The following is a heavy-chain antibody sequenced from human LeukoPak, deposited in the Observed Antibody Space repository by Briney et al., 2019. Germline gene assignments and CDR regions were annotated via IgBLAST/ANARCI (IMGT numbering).Heavy chain of an antibody. Sequence: GGSLRLSCAASGFTLSNYAMSWVRQVPGKGLEWVSVFSGSDGTTYYADSVKGRFTFSRDNSKNTLYLQMNSLRAEDTAIYYCAKDHAYRLYGDPYYFDYWGQGTLVSVSS. CDR3: AKDHAYRLYGDPYYFDY. CDR1: GFTLSNYA. J-gene: IGHJ4*02. CDR2: FSGSDGTT. V-gene: IGHV3-23*01. D-gene: IGHD4-17*01.